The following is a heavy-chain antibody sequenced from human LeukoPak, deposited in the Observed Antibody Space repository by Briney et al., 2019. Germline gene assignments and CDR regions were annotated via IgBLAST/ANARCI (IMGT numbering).Heavy chain of an antibody. D-gene: IGHD3-22*01. J-gene: IGHJ5*02. V-gene: IGHV4-4*02. CDR3: ARGPGYESTGYIHHFDP. CDR1: GGSISSSNW. Sequence: SETLSLTCAVSGGSISSSNWWSWVRQPPGKGLEWIGEIYHSGSTNYNPSLRSRVTISVDKSKNQFSLKLSSVTAADTAVYYCARGPGYESTGYIHHFDPWGQGTLVTVSS. CDR2: IYHSGST.